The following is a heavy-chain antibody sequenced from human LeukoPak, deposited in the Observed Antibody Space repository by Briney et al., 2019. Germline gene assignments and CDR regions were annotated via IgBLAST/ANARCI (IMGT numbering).Heavy chain of an antibody. J-gene: IGHJ4*02. CDR3: ASRFGVAGGVDY. CDR2: VNPNSGGT. V-gene: IGHV1-2*02. D-gene: IGHD3-10*01. CDR1: GYTFTGYY. Sequence: ASVKVSCKASGYTFTGYYMHWVRQAPGQGLEWMGWVNPNSGGTNYAQKFQGRVTMTRDTSISTAYMELSRLRSDDTAVYYCASRFGVAGGVDYWGQGTLVTVSS.